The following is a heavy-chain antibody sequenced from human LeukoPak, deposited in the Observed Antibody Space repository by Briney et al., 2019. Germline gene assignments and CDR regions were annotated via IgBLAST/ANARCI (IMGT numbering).Heavy chain of an antibody. V-gene: IGHV3-23*01. D-gene: IGHD3-16*01. Sequence: PGGSLRLSCAASGFTFSSYAMSWVRQAPGKGLEWVSAISGSGGSTYYADSVKGRFTISRDNSKNTLYLQMNSLRSDDTAVYYCASLAGGDDAFDIWGQGTMVTVSS. CDR3: ASLAGGDDAFDI. J-gene: IGHJ3*02. CDR2: ISGSGGST. CDR1: GFTFSSYA.